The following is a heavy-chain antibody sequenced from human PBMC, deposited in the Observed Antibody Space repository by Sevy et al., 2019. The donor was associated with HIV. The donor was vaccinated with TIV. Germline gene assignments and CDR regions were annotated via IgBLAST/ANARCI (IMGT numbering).Heavy chain of an antibody. Sequence: SETLSLTCTVSGDSISSNYYWGWIRQPPGKGLEWIGSIYYSGTTYYNPSLKSRVTISVDTSKNQFSLKLSSVTAADTTVYYCARQRSPRSSGWYFDYWGQGTLVTVSS. D-gene: IGHD6-19*01. V-gene: IGHV4-39*01. CDR3: ARQRSPRSSGWYFDY. J-gene: IGHJ4*02. CDR1: GDSISSNYY. CDR2: IYYSGTT.